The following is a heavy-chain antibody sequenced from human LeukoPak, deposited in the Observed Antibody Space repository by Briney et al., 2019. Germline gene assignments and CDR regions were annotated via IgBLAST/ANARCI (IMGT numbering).Heavy chain of an antibody. Sequence: GGSLRLSCVVSGISLSNYAMTWVRQAPGKGLEWVSYISERGGSTTYADSVKGRFTISRDNSKNTLYLQMNSLRAEDTAVYYCAKHTSYSGSYLSDYWGQGTLVTVSS. CDR1: GISLSNYA. J-gene: IGHJ4*02. D-gene: IGHD1-26*01. CDR3: AKHTSYSGSYLSDY. CDR2: ISERGGST. V-gene: IGHV3-23*01.